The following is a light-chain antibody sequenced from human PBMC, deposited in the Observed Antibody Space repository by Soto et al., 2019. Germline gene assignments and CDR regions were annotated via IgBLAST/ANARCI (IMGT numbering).Light chain of an antibody. Sequence: QSVLAQPASVSGSPGQSITISCTGTSSDVGGYNYVSWYQQHPGKAPKLMIYEVSNRPSGVSNRFSGSKSGNTASLTISGLQDEEEAAYYCSSYKSRSTLVFGTGTKVTV. CDR2: EVS. V-gene: IGLV2-14*01. CDR1: SSDVGGYNY. CDR3: SSYKSRSTLV. J-gene: IGLJ1*01.